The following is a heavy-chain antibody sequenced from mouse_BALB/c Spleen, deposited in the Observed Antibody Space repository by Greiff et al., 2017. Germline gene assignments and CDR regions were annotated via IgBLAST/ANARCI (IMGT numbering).Heavy chain of an antibody. CDR3: ERGTCGNYGAMDY. Sequence: QVQLQQSGAELMKPGASVKISCKATGYTFSSYWIEWVKQRPGHGLEWIGEILPGSGSTNYNEKFKGKATFTADTSSNTAYMQLSSLTSEDSAVYYCERGTCGNYGAMDYWGQGTSVTVSS. V-gene: IGHV1-9*01. J-gene: IGHJ4*01. CDR2: ILPGSGST. D-gene: IGHD2-1*01. CDR1: GYTFSSYW.